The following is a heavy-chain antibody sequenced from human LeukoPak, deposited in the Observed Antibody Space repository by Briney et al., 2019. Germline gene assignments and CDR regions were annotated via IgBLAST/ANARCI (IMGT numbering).Heavy chain of an antibody. Sequence: GGSLRLSCAASGFPFSNYWMSWVRQAPGKGLEWLANIRQDGGATYYGGSVKGRFTISRDNAKNSLFLQMNSLRAEDTAVYYCATSKDTAGGPYWGQGTLVTVSS. CDR3: ATSKDTAGGPY. CDR1: GFPFSNYW. J-gene: IGHJ4*02. D-gene: IGHD5-18*01. CDR2: IRQDGGAT. V-gene: IGHV3-7*01.